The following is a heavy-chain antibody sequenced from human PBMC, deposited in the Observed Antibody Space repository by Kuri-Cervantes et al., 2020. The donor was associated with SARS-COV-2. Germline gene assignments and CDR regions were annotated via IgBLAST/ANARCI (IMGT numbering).Heavy chain of an antibody. Sequence: GSLRLSCTVSGGSISSSSYYWGWIRQPPGKGLEWIGEINHSGSTNYNPSLKSRVTISVDTSKNQFSLKLSSVTAADTAVYYCAREPNYTIFGVVTPYYYGMDVWGQGTTVTVSS. CDR1: GGSISSSSYY. V-gene: IGHV4-39*07. J-gene: IGHJ6*02. CDR3: AREPNYTIFGVVTPYYYGMDV. D-gene: IGHD3-3*01. CDR2: INHSGST.